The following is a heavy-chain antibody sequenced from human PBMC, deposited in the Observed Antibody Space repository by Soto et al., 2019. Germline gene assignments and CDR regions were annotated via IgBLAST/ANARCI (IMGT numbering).Heavy chain of an antibody. CDR3: AKDGNWLDGLIEL. V-gene: IGHV3-9*01. Sequence: GGSLRLSCAASGFTFDYYAMHWVRQAPGKGPEWVSGISWNSGSIGYADSVKGRFTISRDNAKNSLYLHMTNLRAEDTAVYYCAKDGNWLDGLIELWGQGTPVNLSS. D-gene: IGHD2-21*01. J-gene: IGHJ4*02. CDR2: ISWNSGSI. CDR1: GFTFDYYA.